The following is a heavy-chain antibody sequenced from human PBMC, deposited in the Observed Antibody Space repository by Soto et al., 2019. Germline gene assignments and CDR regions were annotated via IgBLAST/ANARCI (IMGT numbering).Heavy chain of an antibody. J-gene: IGHJ4*02. V-gene: IGHV3-66*01. CDR1: GFTVSSNY. CDR3: ATQNYYGSGRFDY. Sequence: EVQLVESGGGLVQPGGSLRLSCVVSGFTVSSNYMSWVRQAPGKGLEWVSVIYSGGSTYYADSVKGRFTISRDNSKNTLYLQMNSLRAEETAVYYCATQNYYGSGRFDYWGQGTLVTVSS. CDR2: IYSGGST. D-gene: IGHD3-10*01.